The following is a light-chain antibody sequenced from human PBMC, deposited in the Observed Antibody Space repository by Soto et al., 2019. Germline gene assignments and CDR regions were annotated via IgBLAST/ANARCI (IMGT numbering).Light chain of an antibody. CDR3: QQYRSYLLT. J-gene: IGKJ4*01. Sequence: DIQMTQSPPCLSASVGDRVTITCRASEIITNRLAWYQQKPGKAPKXLMYDASSLERGVPSRFSGSGSGTECTLTINILQPDDFATYYCQQYRSYLLTFGGGTKVDIK. V-gene: IGKV1-5*01. CDR1: EIITNR. CDR2: DAS.